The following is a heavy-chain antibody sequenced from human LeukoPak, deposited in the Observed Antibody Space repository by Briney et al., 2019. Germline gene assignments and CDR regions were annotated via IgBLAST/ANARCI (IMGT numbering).Heavy chain of an antibody. CDR1: GFTFSSYG. V-gene: IGHV3-33*01. CDR2: IWYDGSNK. CDR3: ASLKMYSRGWSQFDY. Sequence: GRSLRLSCAASGFTFSSYGMHWVRQAPGKGLEWVAVIWYDGSNKYYADSVKGRFTISRDNSKNTLYLQMNSLRAEDTAVYYCASLKMYSRGWSQFDYWGQGTLVNVSS. D-gene: IGHD6-19*01. J-gene: IGHJ4*02.